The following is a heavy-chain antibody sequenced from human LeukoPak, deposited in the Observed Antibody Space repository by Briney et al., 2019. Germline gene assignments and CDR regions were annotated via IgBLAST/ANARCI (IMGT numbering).Heavy chain of an antibody. V-gene: IGHV4-59*08. CDR1: GGSISSYY. J-gene: IGHJ4*02. CDR3: ARKQWQVSHYFDY. Sequence: PSETLSLTCTVSGGSISSYYWSWIRQPPGKGLEWIGYIHYSGSTNYNPSLKSRVTISVDTSKNHFSLKLSSVTAADTAVYYCARKQWQVSHYFDYWGQGTLVTASS. D-gene: IGHD6-19*01. CDR2: IHYSGST.